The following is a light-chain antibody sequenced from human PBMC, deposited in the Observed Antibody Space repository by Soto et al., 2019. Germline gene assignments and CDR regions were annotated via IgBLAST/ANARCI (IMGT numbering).Light chain of an antibody. CDR3: QQYNNYSWT. Sequence: DIHMPQSPSTLSASVGDRVTITCRASQRISSWLAWYQQKPGKAPKLLIYDASSLDSGVPSRFSGSGSGTEFTLTISSLQPDDFATYYCQQYNNYSWTFGQGTKVEIK. CDR1: QRISSW. CDR2: DAS. V-gene: IGKV1-5*01. J-gene: IGKJ1*01.